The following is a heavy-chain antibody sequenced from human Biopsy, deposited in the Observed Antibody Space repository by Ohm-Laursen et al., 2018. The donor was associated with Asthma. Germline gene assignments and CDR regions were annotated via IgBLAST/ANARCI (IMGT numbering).Heavy chain of an antibody. CDR2: IMTVFGTT. CDR3: ARCQVGYSSGWSLLLKKIYYSGMDV. V-gene: IGHV1-69*13. CDR1: GGTFSNFA. J-gene: IGHJ6*02. D-gene: IGHD6-19*01. Sequence: ASVKVSCNAPGGTFSNFAISWVRQAPGQGLEWLGGIMTVFGTTNYAQKFQGRVTITADESTSTAYMEVTSLRSEDTAIYYCARCQVGYSSGWSLLLKKIYYSGMDVWGQGNAVTVSS.